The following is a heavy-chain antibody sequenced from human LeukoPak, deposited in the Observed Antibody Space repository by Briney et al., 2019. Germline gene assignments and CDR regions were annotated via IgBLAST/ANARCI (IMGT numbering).Heavy chain of an antibody. CDR2: INPTSGAA. V-gene: IGHV1-2*02. CDR1: GYTLTDHY. D-gene: IGHD5-12*01. J-gene: IGHJ5*02. CDR3: AKEGYSNGPDP. Sequence: ASVKVSCKASGYTLTDHYMHWLRQTPGHGLEWMGWINPTSGAAIYGQTFQGRVTMTRDTSISTVYMELRNLRSDDTGVYYCAKEGYSNGPDPWGPGSLVTVSS.